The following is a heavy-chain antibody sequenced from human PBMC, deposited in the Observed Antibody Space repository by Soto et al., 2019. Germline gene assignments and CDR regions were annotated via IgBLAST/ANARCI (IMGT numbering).Heavy chain of an antibody. J-gene: IGHJ4*02. D-gene: IGHD3-22*01. CDR3: AIMDSSVYYRINY. CDR1: GGTFSSYA. V-gene: IGHV1-69*13. Sequence: SVKVSCKASGGTFSSYAISWVRQAPGQGLEWMGGIIPIFGTANYAQKFQGRVTITADESTSTAYMELSSLRSEDSAVYYCAIMDSSVYYRINYWGQGALVTVSS. CDR2: IIPIFGTA.